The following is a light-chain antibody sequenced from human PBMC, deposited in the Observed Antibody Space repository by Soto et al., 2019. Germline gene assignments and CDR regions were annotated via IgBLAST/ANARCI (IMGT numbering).Light chain of an antibody. Sequence: EIVLTQSPGTLSLSPGERATLSCRASESVSDNYLPWYQQRSGQAPRLVIYGASSRASAVPDRFSGSGSGADFTLTISRLEPEDFAVYYCQQYGSSPLTFGGGTKVEIK. CDR2: GAS. J-gene: IGKJ4*01. CDR1: ESVSDNY. V-gene: IGKV3-20*01. CDR3: QQYGSSPLT.